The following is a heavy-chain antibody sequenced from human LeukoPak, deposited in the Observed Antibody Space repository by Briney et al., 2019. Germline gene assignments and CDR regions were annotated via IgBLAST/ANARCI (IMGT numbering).Heavy chain of an antibody. J-gene: IGHJ4*02. V-gene: IGHV2-5*02. CDR3: AHRGIAAATYYFDY. D-gene: IGHD6-13*01. CDR2: IFWDGDK. Sequence: SGPTLVNPTQTLTLTCTFSRFSLTSSGDAVAWIRQPPGKALEWLALIFWDGDKRHSPSLKNRLTITKDTSKKQVVLTMTNMDPVDTATYYCAHRGIAAATYYFDYWGQGTLVTVSS. CDR1: RFSLTSSGDA.